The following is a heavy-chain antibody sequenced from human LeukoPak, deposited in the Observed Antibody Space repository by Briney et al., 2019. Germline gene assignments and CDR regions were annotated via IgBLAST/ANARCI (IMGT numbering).Heavy chain of an antibody. V-gene: IGHV3-30*18. Sequence: GGSLRLSCAASGFTFSSYGMHWVRQAPGKGLEWVAVISYDGSNKYYADSVKGRFTISRDNSKNTLYLQMNSLRAEDTAVYYCAKDWYYDILAGFYYWGQGTLATVSS. J-gene: IGHJ4*02. CDR2: ISYDGSNK. D-gene: IGHD3-9*01. CDR1: GFTFSSYG. CDR3: AKDWYYDILAGFYY.